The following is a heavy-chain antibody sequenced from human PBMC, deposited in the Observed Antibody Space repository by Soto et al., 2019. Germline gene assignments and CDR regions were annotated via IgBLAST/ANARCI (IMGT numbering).Heavy chain of an antibody. CDR1: GFTFGDYA. J-gene: IGHJ6*02. Sequence: PGGSLRLSXTASGFTFGDYAMSWVRQAPGKGLEWVGFIRSKAYGGTTEYAASVKGRFTISRDDSKSIAYLQMNSLKTEDTAVYYCTRRAIAVAGAYGMDVWGQGTTVTAP. D-gene: IGHD6-19*01. V-gene: IGHV3-49*04. CDR2: IRSKAYGGTT. CDR3: TRRAIAVAGAYGMDV.